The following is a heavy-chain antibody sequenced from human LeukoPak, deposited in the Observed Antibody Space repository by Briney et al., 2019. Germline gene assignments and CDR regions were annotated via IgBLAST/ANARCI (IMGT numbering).Heavy chain of an antibody. CDR3: ARAPKMNY. Sequence: PSETLSLTCAVYGGSFGGYYWSWIRQPPGKGLEWIGEINHSGSTNYNPSLKSRVTISVDTSKNQFSLKLSSVTAADTAVYYCARAPKMNYWGQGTLVTVSS. J-gene: IGHJ4*02. CDR1: GGSFGGYY. CDR2: INHSGST. V-gene: IGHV4-34*01.